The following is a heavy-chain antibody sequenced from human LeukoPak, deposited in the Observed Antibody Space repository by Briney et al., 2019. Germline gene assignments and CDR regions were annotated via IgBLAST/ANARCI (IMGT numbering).Heavy chain of an antibody. V-gene: IGHV3-48*03. CDR3: ARGQYSSGWYEEDDYYYGMDV. D-gene: IGHD6-19*01. Sequence: PGGSLRLSCAASGFTFSSYEMNWVRQAPGKGLEWVSYISSSGSTIYYADSVKGRFTISRDNAKNSLYLQMNSLRAEDTAVYYCARGQYSSGWYEEDDYYYGMDVWGKGTTATVSS. J-gene: IGHJ6*04. CDR2: ISSSGSTI. CDR1: GFTFSSYE.